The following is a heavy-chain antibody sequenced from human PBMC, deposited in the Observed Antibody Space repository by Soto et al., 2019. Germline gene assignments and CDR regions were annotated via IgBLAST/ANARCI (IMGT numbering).Heavy chain of an antibody. V-gene: IGHV3-30*18. D-gene: IGHD6-19*01. CDR3: ANGRPQRGQYSSGWSYFDY. J-gene: IGHJ4*02. CDR1: GVTFSSYG. Sequence: ALRLSCAGPGVTFSSYGMHRVRQAPSKGLEWVAVISYDGSNKYYADSVKGRFTISRDNSKNTLYLQMNSLRAEDTAVYYCANGRPQRGQYSSGWSYFDYWGEGTLVTVSS. CDR2: ISYDGSNK.